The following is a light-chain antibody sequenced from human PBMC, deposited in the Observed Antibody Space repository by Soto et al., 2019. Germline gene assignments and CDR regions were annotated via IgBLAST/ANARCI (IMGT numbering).Light chain of an antibody. J-gene: IGKJ1*01. V-gene: IGKV3-15*01. CDR2: GAS. CDR3: QQYNNWPPVWT. CDR1: QSVSSN. Sequence: IVMTQSPATLSVSPGERATLSCRASQSVSSNLAWYQQKPGQAPRLLIYGASTRATGIPARFSGSGSGTEFTLTISSLQSEDFAVYYCQQYNNWPPVWTFGQGTK.